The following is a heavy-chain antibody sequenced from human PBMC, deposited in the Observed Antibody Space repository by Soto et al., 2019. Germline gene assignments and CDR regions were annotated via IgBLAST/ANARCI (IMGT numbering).Heavy chain of an antibody. D-gene: IGHD3-10*01. J-gene: IGHJ4*02. V-gene: IGHV4-4*02. CDR1: GGSISSSNW. CDR2: IYHSGST. Sequence: QVQLQESGPGLVKPSGTLSLTCAVSGGSISSSNWWSWVRQPPGKGLEWIGEIYHSGSTNYNSSLKRRVTISLDTSKNQFSLTLSSVTAADTAVYYCASKWFGESSALDYWGQGTLVTVSS. CDR3: ASKWFGESSALDY.